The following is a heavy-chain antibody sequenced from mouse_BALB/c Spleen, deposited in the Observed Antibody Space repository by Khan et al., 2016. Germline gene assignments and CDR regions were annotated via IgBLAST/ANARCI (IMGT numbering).Heavy chain of an antibody. V-gene: IGHV2-6-7*01. Sequence: QVQLKESGPGLVAPSQSLSITCTASGFSLPGYGVNWVRQPPGKGLEWLGMIWGDGSTDYNSALNSRLSISKYNSKSLVCIKMNSQQTDGTARCCSSRVWGGYWGRGTSDTGSS. CDR3: SRVWGGY. J-gene: IGHJ4*01. D-gene: IGHD1-1*02. CDR1: GFSLPGYG. CDR2: IWGDGST.